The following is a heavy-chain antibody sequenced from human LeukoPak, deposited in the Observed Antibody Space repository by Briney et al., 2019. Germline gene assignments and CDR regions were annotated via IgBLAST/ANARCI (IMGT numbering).Heavy chain of an antibody. CDR1: GFTVSSNY. CDR3: AKELGAAGEPYFDD. Sequence: TGGSLRLSCAASGFTVSSNYMSWVRQAPGKGLEWVSGISSGGTTHYADSVKGRFTFSRDNSKSTLYLQMNSLRVEDTAVYYCAKELGAAGEPYFDDWGQGTLVTVSS. CDR2: ISSGGTT. D-gene: IGHD6-13*01. V-gene: IGHV3-53*01. J-gene: IGHJ4*02.